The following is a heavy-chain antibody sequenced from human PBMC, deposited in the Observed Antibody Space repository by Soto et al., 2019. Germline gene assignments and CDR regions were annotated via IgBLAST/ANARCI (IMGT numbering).Heavy chain of an antibody. CDR1: GGSVSSGSYY. V-gene: IGHV4-61*01. Sequence: SETLSLTCTVSGGSVSSGSYYWSWIRQPPGKGLEWIGYIYYSGSTNYNPSLKSRVTISVDTSKNQFSLKLSSVTAAATDAYSCATHLARHKNFDYWGQGTLVTVSS. CDR3: ATHLARHKNFDY. CDR2: IYYSGST. J-gene: IGHJ4*02. D-gene: IGHD1-1*01.